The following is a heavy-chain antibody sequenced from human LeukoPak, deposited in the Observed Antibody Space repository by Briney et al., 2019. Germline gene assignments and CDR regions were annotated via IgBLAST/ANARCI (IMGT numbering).Heavy chain of an antibody. V-gene: IGHV4-34*01. Sequence: SETLSLTCAVYGGSFSGYYWSWIRQPPGKGLEWIGEINHSGSTNYSPSLKSRVTISVDTSKNQFSLKLSSVTAADTAVYYCAREALITIFGVSYYYMDVWGKGTTVTVSS. D-gene: IGHD3-3*01. J-gene: IGHJ6*03. CDR1: GGSFSGYY. CDR3: AREALITIFGVSYYYMDV. CDR2: INHSGST.